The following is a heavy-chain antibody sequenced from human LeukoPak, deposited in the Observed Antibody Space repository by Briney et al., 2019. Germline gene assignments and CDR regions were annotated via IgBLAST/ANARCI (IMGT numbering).Heavy chain of an antibody. Sequence: GGSLRLSCAASGFTFSDHYMSWIRLAPGKGLEWVSSISTSGTTMYYADSVKGRFTISRDNAKNSLYLQMNSLRGDDTAVYHCARSGHCVSTSCYNIWKRSLYGMTSGAKGPQSPSP. CDR1: GFTFSDHY. V-gene: IGHV3-11*01. CDR2: ISTSGTTM. CDR3: ARSGHCVSTSCYNIWKRSLYGMTS. J-gene: IGHJ6*02. D-gene: IGHD2-2*02.